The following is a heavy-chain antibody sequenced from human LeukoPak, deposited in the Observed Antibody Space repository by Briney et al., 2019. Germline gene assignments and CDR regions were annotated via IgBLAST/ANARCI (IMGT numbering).Heavy chain of an antibody. D-gene: IGHD1-14*01. J-gene: IGHJ1*01. Sequence: GGSLRLSCAASGFTFSSYAVSWVRQAPGKGLEWVSAISGSGGSTYYADSVKGRFTISRDNSKNTLYLQMNSLRAEDTAVYYCAKDSTVYPTEYFQHWGQGTLVTVSS. CDR2: ISGSGGST. CDR1: GFTFSSYA. V-gene: IGHV3-23*01. CDR3: AKDSTVYPTEYFQH.